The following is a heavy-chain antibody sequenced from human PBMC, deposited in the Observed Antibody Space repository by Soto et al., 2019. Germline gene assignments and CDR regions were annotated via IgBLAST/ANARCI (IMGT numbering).Heavy chain of an antibody. CDR1: GFSLSTSGMG. Sequence: QITLKESGPTLVKPTQTLTLTCTFSGFSLSTSGMGVGWIRQPPGKALEWLAIIYWDDDKRYSPSLMSRLTITKDTSKNQVVLKMTNMDPVDTATYYCVHMPGFCPGGSCYSSWGQGTLVTVSS. J-gene: IGHJ5*02. CDR2: IYWDDDK. D-gene: IGHD2-15*01. V-gene: IGHV2-5*02. CDR3: VHMPGFCPGGSCYSS.